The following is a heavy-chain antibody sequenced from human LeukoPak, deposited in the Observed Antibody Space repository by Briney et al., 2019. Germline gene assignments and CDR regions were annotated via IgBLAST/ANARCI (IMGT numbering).Heavy chain of an antibody. CDR2: ISYDGSNK. J-gene: IGHJ6*03. Sequence: PGGSLRLSCAASGFTFSSYGMHWVRQAPGKGLEWVAVISYDGSNKYYADSVKGRFTISRDDLKNTAYLQMNRLKTEDTAVYYCSASSPTALGYYYYYYMDVWGKGTTVTVSS. V-gene: IGHV3-30*03. CDR1: GFTFSSYG. CDR3: SASSPTALGYYYYYYMDV. D-gene: IGHD2-15*01.